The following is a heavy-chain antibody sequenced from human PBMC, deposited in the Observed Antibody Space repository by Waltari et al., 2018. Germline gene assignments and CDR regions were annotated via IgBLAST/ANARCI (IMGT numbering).Heavy chain of an antibody. D-gene: IGHD6-13*01. V-gene: IGHV4-39*01. Sequence: QLHLQLSGPGLVKPSETLSLTCAVSGTSVTTTNYCWGWIRQPPGKGLEWIGRIYFTGSTDYNPSLKSRVTISIDTSTNQFSLNLRSVTAADTAVYYCARGIWQQLAHFDSWGQGTLVTVSS. CDR3: ARGIWQQLAHFDS. CDR1: GTSVTTTNYC. CDR2: IYFTGST. J-gene: IGHJ4*02.